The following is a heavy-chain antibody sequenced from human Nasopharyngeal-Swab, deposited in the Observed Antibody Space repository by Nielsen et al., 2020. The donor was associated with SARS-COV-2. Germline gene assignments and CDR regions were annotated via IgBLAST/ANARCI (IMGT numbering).Heavy chain of an antibody. D-gene: IGHD2-2*01. CDR2: IYSGGTT. V-gene: IGHV3-53*01. CDR1: GFTVSANY. J-gene: IGHJ6*02. CDR3: ARGQLSYYYQYAMDV. Sequence: GGSLRLSCAASGFTVSANYMSWVRQAPGKGLEWVSSIYSGGTTYYADSVKGRFTISRGSSTNTLYLQMSSLRAEDTAVYYCARGQLSYYYQYAMDVWGQGTTVTVFS.